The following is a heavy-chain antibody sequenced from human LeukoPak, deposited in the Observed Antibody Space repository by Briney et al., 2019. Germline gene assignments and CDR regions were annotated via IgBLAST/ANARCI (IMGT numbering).Heavy chain of an antibody. V-gene: IGHV5-51*01. Sequence: GESLKISCKGSGYSFPIYWIAGVTQMPGKGLGWMGIIYPGDSDTRYSPSFQGQITISADKSISTAYLQWSSLKASDTAMYYCARRSTYGSGTNYFFDYWGQGTLVTVSS. CDR1: GYSFPIYW. CDR2: IYPGDSDT. D-gene: IGHD3-10*01. J-gene: IGHJ4*02. CDR3: ARRSTYGSGTNYFFDY.